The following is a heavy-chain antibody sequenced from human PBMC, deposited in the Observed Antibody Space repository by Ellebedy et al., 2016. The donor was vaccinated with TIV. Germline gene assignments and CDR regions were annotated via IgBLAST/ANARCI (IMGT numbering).Heavy chain of an antibody. CDR1: GFNFRSYW. Sequence: GESLKISCIASGFNFRSYWMTWARQAPGKGLEWVANIRQEGDVKYYVDSVRGRFTVSRDNARNSLYLQMNNLRVEDTAVYYCARRGSYGDYAVQINSWSDTWGQGTLVTVSS. D-gene: IGHD3-16*01. CDR2: IRQEGDVK. J-gene: IGHJ5*02. V-gene: IGHV3-7*01. CDR3: ARRGSYGDYAVQINSWSDT.